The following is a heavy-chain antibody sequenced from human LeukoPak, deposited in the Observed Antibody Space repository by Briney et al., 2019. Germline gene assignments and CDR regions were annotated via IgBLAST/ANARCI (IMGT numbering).Heavy chain of an antibody. Sequence: GGSLRLSCAASGFTFSSYAMSWVRQAPGKGLEWVSAISGSGGSTYYADSVKGRFTISRDNSKNTLYLQMSSLRAEDTAVYYCAKRGGIVVPAAIRGEIDYWGQGTLVTVSS. J-gene: IGHJ4*02. CDR2: ISGSGGST. CDR3: AKRGGIVVPAAIRGEIDY. D-gene: IGHD2-2*02. CDR1: GFTFSSYA. V-gene: IGHV3-23*01.